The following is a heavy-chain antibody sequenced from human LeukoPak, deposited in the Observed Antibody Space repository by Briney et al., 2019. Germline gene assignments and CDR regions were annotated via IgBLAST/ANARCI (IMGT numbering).Heavy chain of an antibody. Sequence: GGSLRLSCAASGFTFSNVWLSWVRQAPGKGLEWVGRIRTKSDGGTTDYAAPVKGRFTISRDDSKNTLYLQMNSLKTEDTAVYYCATSTYYYDSSGYYYWGQGTLVTVSS. D-gene: IGHD3-22*01. V-gene: IGHV3-15*01. CDR2: IRTKSDGGTT. CDR3: ATSTYYYDSSGYYY. CDR1: GFTFSNVW. J-gene: IGHJ4*02.